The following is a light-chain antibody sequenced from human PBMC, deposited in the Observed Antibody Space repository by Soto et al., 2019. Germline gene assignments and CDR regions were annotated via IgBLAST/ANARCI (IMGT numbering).Light chain of an antibody. J-gene: IGLJ1*01. CDR1: SSDVGGYNY. V-gene: IGLV2-14*01. Sequence: QSALTQPASVSGSPGQSITISCTGTSSDVGGYNYVSWYQQHPGKAPKLMIYEVSNRPSGVSNRFSGSKSGNRASLTISGLLAEDEADYYCSSYTSSSSYVFGTGTKLTVL. CDR3: SSYTSSSSYV. CDR2: EVS.